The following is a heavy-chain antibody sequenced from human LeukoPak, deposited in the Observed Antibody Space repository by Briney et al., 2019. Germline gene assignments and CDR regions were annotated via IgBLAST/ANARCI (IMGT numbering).Heavy chain of an antibody. CDR2: IYYSGST. Sequence: SETLSLTCTVSGGSISSYYWSWIRQPPGKGLEWIGYIYYSGSTNYNPSLKSRVTISVDTSKNQFSLKLSSVTAADTAVYYCARHEAYSSSWYKYWGQGTLVTVSS. CDR3: ARHEAYSSSWYKY. J-gene: IGHJ4*02. V-gene: IGHV4-59*08. CDR1: GGSISSYY. D-gene: IGHD6-13*01.